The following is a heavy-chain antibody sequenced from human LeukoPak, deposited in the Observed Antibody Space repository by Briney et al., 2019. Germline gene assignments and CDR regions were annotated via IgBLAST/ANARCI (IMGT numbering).Heavy chain of an antibody. D-gene: IGHD3-16*01. J-gene: IGHJ3*02. CDR3: ASGIIHPGGDAFDI. V-gene: IGHV4-4*07. CDR2: IYTSGTT. Sequence: SETLSLTCTVPGGSFRTYYWSWLRQPAGKGLEWIGHIYTSGTTNYNPSLKSRVTMSIDTSKNQFSLKLSSVTAADTAVYYCASGIIHPGGDAFDIWGRGTMVTVSA. CDR1: GGSFRTYY.